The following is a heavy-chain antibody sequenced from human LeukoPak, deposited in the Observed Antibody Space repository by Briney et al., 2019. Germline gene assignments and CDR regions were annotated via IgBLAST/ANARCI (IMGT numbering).Heavy chain of an antibody. V-gene: IGHV4-39*01. CDR1: GGSISSSSYY. D-gene: IGHD3-10*01. Sequence: PSETLSLTCTVSGGSISSSSYYWGWIRQPPGKGLEWIGSIYYSGSTYYNPSLKSRVTISVDTSKNQFSLKLSSVTAADTAVYYCARRHPPYYYGSGSYRIWGQGTLVTVSS. CDR2: IYYSGST. J-gene: IGHJ4*02. CDR3: ARRHPPYYYGSGSYRI.